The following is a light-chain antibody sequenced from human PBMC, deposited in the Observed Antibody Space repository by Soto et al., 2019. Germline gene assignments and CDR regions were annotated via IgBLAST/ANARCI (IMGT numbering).Light chain of an antibody. Sequence: QSVLTQPASVSGSPGQSIAISCTGTSSDVGYYNYVSWYQQHPGKAPNVMIYDVNNRPSGVPDRFSGSKSGNTASLTISGLQAEDEADYYCSSYTSSSTYVFGTGTKVT. CDR1: SSDVGYYNY. V-gene: IGLV2-14*01. J-gene: IGLJ1*01. CDR3: SSYTSSSTYV. CDR2: DVN.